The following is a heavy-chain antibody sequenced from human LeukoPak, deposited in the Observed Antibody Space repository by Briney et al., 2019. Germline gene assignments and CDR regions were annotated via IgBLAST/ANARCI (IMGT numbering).Heavy chain of an antibody. Sequence: GGSLRPSCAASGFTLNDYYMSWIRQAPGKGLEWLSYINIGGTNTHYADSVKGRFTISRDNAKKSLYLEMNNLRAEDTAVYYCASDGAGFDTWGQGVLVTVSS. J-gene: IGHJ5*02. CDR2: INIGGTNT. V-gene: IGHV3-11*01. D-gene: IGHD5-24*01. CDR3: ASDGAGFDT. CDR1: GFTLNDYY.